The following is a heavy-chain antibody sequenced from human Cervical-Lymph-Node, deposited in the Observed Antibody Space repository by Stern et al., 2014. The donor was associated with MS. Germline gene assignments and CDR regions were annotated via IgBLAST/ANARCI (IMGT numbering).Heavy chain of an antibody. Sequence: QVQLVQSGAEVKKPGASVKVSCKASGYTFTSYYMHSVRQAPGQGLERMAIINPSGGSTSYAQKFQGRVTMTRDTSTSTVYMELSSLRSEDTAVYYCARDRGYSYGFVDPWGQGTLVTVSS. V-gene: IGHV1-46*01. CDR2: INPSGGST. CDR3: ARDRGYSYGFVDP. D-gene: IGHD5-18*01. CDR1: GYTFTSYY. J-gene: IGHJ5*02.